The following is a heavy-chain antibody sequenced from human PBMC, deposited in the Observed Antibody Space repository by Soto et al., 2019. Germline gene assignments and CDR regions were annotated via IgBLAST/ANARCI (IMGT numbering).Heavy chain of an antibody. J-gene: IGHJ6*02. CDR2: IYHSGST. CDR1: GGSISSSNW. D-gene: IGHD1-26*01. CDR3: ARIVGATWDYYYYGMDV. Sequence: PSETLSLTCAVSGGSISSSNWWSWVRQPPGKGLEWIGEIYHSGSTNYNPPLKSRVTISVDKSKNQFSLKLSSVTAADTAVYYCARIVGATWDYYYYGMDVWGQGTTVTVSS. V-gene: IGHV4-4*02.